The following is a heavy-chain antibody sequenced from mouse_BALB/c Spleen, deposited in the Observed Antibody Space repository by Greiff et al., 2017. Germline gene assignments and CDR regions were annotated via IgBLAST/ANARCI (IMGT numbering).Heavy chain of an antibody. J-gene: IGHJ2*01. CDR2: IHYSGTT. CDR3: ATYAYGSTYVFDY. CDR1: GYSITSCYS. D-gene: IGHD1-1*01. Sequence: EVKLVESGPDLVKPSQSLSLTCTVTGYSITSCYSWHWIRQFPGNKLEWMGYIHYSGTTNYNPSLKSRISITRDTSKNQFFLQLNSVTTEDTATYFCATYAYGSTYVFDYWGQGTTLTVSS. V-gene: IGHV3-1*02.